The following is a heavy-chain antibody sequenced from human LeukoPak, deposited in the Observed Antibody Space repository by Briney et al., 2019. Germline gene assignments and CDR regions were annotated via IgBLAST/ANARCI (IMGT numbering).Heavy chain of an antibody. Sequence: PRGSLRLSCAASAFTFSSSWMDWVRQAPGKGLEWVANIKQDGSEKYYVDSVKGRFTISRDNAKNSLYLQMNSLRAEDTAVYYCARDRSYYYDSSGYYRGGSYYFDYWGQGTLVTVSS. CDR2: IKQDGSEK. CDR1: AFTFSSSW. V-gene: IGHV3-7*04. D-gene: IGHD3-22*01. J-gene: IGHJ4*02. CDR3: ARDRSYYYDSSGYYRGGSYYFDY.